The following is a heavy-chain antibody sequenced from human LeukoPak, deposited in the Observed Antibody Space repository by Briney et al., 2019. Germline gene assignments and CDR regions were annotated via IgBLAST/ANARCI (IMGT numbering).Heavy chain of an antibody. Sequence: PGGSLRLSCSASGFTVNSYHMNWVRQAPGKGLEWVSCISSSGTKYYADSVKGRFTTSRDNGKSSLFLEMNSLRDEDTAVYYCARGPSSSSWSRFDPWGQGTLVTVSS. CDR2: ISSSGTK. CDR3: ARGPSSSSWSRFDP. D-gene: IGHD6-13*01. CDR1: GFTVNSYH. V-gene: IGHV3-48*02. J-gene: IGHJ5*02.